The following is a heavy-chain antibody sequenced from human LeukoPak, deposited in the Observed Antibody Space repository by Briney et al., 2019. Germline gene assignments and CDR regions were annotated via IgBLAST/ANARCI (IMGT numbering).Heavy chain of an antibody. Sequence: ASVQVSCKASGYTFTGYYMHWVRQAPGQGLEWMGWINPNSGGTNYAQKFQGWVTMTRDTSISTAYMELSRLRSDDTAVYYCARSRGITIFGVVSSGYYYGMDVWGQGTTVTVSS. CDR3: ARSRGITIFGVVSSGYYYGMDV. CDR2: INPNSGGT. CDR1: GYTFTGYY. D-gene: IGHD3-3*01. J-gene: IGHJ6*02. V-gene: IGHV1-2*04.